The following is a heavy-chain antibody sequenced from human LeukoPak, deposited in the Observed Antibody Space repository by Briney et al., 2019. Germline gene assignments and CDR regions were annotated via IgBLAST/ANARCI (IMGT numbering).Heavy chain of an antibody. Sequence: TSETLTLTCTVSGGSIITGTYYWSWIRQPAGKGLEWIGRIYTSGSTNYNPSLRSRVTISVDTSKNQFSLKLSSVSAADTAVYYCARDYRDADAFDIWGQGTMVTVSS. D-gene: IGHD3-16*02. J-gene: IGHJ3*02. CDR1: GGSIITGTYY. CDR3: ARDYRDADAFDI. CDR2: IYTSGST. V-gene: IGHV4-61*02.